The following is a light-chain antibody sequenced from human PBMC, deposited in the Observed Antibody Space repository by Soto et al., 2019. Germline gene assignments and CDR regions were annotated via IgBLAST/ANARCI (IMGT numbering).Light chain of an antibody. CDR3: QKYSSAPFT. Sequence: DIQMTQSPSSLSASVGDRVTITCRASQGINNYLAWYQQKPGEVPKLLIYGASTLQSGVPSRFSGSGSGTDFTLDISSLQSEDIATYYCQKYSSAPFTFGPGTKVDIK. V-gene: IGKV1-27*01. J-gene: IGKJ3*01. CDR2: GAS. CDR1: QGINNY.